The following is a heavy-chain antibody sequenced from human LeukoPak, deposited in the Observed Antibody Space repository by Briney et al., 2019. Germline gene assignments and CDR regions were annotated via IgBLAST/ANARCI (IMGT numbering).Heavy chain of an antibody. CDR2: IIPIFGTA. CDR3: ARTLPGHYYYMDV. V-gene: IGHV1-69*01. Sequence: SVKVSCKASGGTFSSYAISWVRQAPGQGLEWMGGIIPIFGTANYAQKFQGRVTITADESTSTAYMELSSVTAADTAVYYCARTLPGHYYYMDVWGKGTTVTISS. J-gene: IGHJ6*03. CDR1: GGTFSSYA. D-gene: IGHD3-10*01.